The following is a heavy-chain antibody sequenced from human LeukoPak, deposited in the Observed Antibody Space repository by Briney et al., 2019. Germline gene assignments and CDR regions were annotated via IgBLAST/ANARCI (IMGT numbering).Heavy chain of an antibody. Sequence: SETLSLTCAVYGGSFSGYYWSWIRQPPGKGLEWIGEINHSGSTNYNPSLKSRVTISVDTSKNQFSLKLSSVTAADTAEYYCARGRYSSSRSPSQHWGQGTLVTVSS. CDR3: ARGRYSSSRSPSQH. D-gene: IGHD6-13*01. J-gene: IGHJ1*01. CDR2: INHSGST. CDR1: GGSFSGYY. V-gene: IGHV4-34*01.